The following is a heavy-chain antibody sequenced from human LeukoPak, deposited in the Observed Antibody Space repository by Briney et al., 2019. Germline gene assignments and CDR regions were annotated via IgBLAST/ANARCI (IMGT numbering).Heavy chain of an antibody. J-gene: IGHJ1*01. CDR2: IYSGGST. D-gene: IGHD6-13*01. CDR3: AKDRGIAAAGTGGR. Sequence: GGSLRLSCAASGFTVSSNYMSWVRQAPGKGLEWVSVIYSGGSTYYADSVKGRFTISRDNSKNTLYLQMNSLRAEDTAVYYCAKDRGIAAAGTGGRGGQGTLVTVSS. V-gene: IGHV3-66*01. CDR1: GFTVSSNY.